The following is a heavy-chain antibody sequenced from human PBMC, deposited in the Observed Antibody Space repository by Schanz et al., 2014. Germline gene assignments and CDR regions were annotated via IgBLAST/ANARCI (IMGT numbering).Heavy chain of an antibody. CDR2: IYYSETS. V-gene: IGHV4-30-4*07. Sequence: QVQLQESGPGLVKPSQTLSLTCAVSGGSISSGGYSWSWLRQPPGQGLEWLGYIYYSETSYYNPSLKSRLTISGDTSNNQFSLKLTSVPAADTAMYYCARLTPVGDGDTDAFDIWGQGTMVAVSS. CDR3: ARLTPVGDGDTDAFDI. CDR1: GGSISSGGYS. J-gene: IGHJ3*02. D-gene: IGHD4-17*01.